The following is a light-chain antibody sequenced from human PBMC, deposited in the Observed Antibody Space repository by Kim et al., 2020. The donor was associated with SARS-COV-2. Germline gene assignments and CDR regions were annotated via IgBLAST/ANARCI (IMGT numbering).Light chain of an antibody. CDR3: SSYASSSTWV. J-gene: IGLJ3*02. Sequence: QSALTQPASVSGSPGQSITISCTGTSSDVGGYNYVSWYQQLPGKAPKLMIYDVSKRPSGVSNRFSGSKSGNTASLTISGLQAEDEADYYCSSYASSSTWVFGGGTQLTVL. CDR2: DVS. CDR1: SSDVGGYNY. V-gene: IGLV2-14*01.